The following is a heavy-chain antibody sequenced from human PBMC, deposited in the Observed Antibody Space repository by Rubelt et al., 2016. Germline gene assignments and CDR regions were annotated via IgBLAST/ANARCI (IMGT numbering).Heavy chain of an antibody. Sequence: QVQLVESGGGVVQPGRSLRLSCAASGFTFSSYGMHWVRQAPGKGLEWVAVISYDGSNKYYADSVKGRFTISRDNSKNTLYLQMNSLRAEDTAVYYCARGLGADYWGQGTLVTVSS. CDR3: ARGLGADY. CDR1: GFTFSSYG. CDR2: ISYDGSNK. J-gene: IGHJ4*02. V-gene: IGHV3-30*03. D-gene: IGHD4-17*01.